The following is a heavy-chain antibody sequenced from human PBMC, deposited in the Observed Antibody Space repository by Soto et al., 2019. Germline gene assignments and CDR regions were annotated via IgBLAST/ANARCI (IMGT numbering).Heavy chain of an antibody. CDR3: ARDRLTTWLVGPGDYYMDV. V-gene: IGHV3-11*01. CDR2: ISSSGSTI. J-gene: IGHJ6*03. D-gene: IGHD4-17*01. Sequence: QVQLVESGGGLVKPGGSLRLSCAASGFTFSDYYMSWIRQAPVKGLEWVSYISSSGSTIYYADSVKGRFTISRDNAKNSLYLQMNSLRAEDTSVHYCARDRLTTWLVGPGDYYMDVWGKGTTVTVSS. CDR1: GFTFSDYY.